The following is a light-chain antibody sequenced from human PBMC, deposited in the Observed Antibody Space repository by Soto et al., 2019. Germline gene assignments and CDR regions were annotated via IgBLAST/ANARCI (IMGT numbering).Light chain of an antibody. J-gene: IGKJ1*01. CDR1: RSIINW. CDR3: QQYSDHWA. V-gene: IGKV1-5*03. Sequence: DIQMTQSPSTLSASVGDRVTITCRASRSIINWLAWYQQKSGKGPKLLIYKASNLQTGVPSRFSGSGYGTEFTLTISSLQPDDVATDYCQQYSDHWAFGQGTKVDIK. CDR2: KAS.